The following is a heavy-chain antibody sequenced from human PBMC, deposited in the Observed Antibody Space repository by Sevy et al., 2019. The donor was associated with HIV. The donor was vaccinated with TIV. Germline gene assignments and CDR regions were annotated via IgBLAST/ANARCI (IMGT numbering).Heavy chain of an antibody. CDR3: ARVLLWFGELNYFDY. D-gene: IGHD3-10*01. J-gene: IGHJ4*02. Sequence: GGSLRLSCAASGFTFSDYSMNWVRQAPGKGLEWVSYISSSSSPIYYADSVKGRFTISRDNAKNSLYLQMNSLRAEDTAVYYCARVLLWFGELNYFDYWGQGTLVTVSS. CDR1: GFTFSDYS. CDR2: ISSSSSPI. V-gene: IGHV3-48*04.